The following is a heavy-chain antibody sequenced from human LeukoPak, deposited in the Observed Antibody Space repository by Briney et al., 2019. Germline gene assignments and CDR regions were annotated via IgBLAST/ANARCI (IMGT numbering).Heavy chain of an antibody. D-gene: IGHD2-2*03. Sequence: ASVKVSCKASGYTFTGYYMHWVRQAPGQGLEWMGWINPNSGGTNYAQKFQGRVTMTSDTSISTGYMVLSRLRSDDTAVYYCARDGYCDSTSCYNFDFWGQGTLVTVSS. CDR1: GYTFTGYY. V-gene: IGHV1-2*02. CDR2: INPNSGGT. J-gene: IGHJ4*02. CDR3: ARDGYCDSTSCYNFDF.